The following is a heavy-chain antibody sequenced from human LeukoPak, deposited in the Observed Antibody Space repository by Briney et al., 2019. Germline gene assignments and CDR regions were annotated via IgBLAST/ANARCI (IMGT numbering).Heavy chain of an antibody. CDR1: GGSFSGYY. CDR3: ARGLPITMVRGVTPNWYFDL. CDR2: INHSGST. J-gene: IGHJ2*01. D-gene: IGHD3-10*01. V-gene: IGHV4-34*01. Sequence: SETLSLTCAVYGGSFSGYYWSWIRQPPGKGLEWIGEINHSGSTNYNPSLKSRVTISVDTSKNQFSLKLSSVTAADTAVYYCARGLPITMVRGVTPNWYFDLWGRGTLVTASS.